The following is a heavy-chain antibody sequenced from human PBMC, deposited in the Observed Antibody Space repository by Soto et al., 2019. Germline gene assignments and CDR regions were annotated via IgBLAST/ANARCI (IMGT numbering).Heavy chain of an antibody. CDR3: ARDQGIAAAGSNYYYYGMDV. J-gene: IGHJ6*02. Sequence: EVQLVESGGGLVQPGGSLRLSCAASGFTFSSYSMNWVRQAPGKGLEWVSYISSRSSTIYYADSVKGRFTISRDNAKNSLYLQMNSLRDEDTAVYYCARDQGIAAAGSNYYYYGMDVWGQGTTVTVSS. CDR1: GFTFSSYS. CDR2: ISSRSSTI. V-gene: IGHV3-48*02. D-gene: IGHD6-13*01.